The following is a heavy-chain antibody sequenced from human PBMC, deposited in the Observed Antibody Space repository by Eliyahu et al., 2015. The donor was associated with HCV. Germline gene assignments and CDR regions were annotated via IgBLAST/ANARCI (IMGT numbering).Heavy chain of an antibody. CDR3: ARDYYDSSGYTYGMDV. Sequence: MHWVRQAPGQGLEWMGIINPSGGSTSYAQKFQGRVTMTRDTSTSTVYMELSSLRSEDTAVYYCARDYYDSSGYTYGMDVWGQGTTVTVSS. D-gene: IGHD3-22*01. V-gene: IGHV1-46*01. J-gene: IGHJ6*02. CDR2: INPSGGST.